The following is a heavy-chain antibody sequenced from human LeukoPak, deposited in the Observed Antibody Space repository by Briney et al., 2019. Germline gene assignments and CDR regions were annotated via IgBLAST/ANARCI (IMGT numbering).Heavy chain of an antibody. D-gene: IGHD3-10*01. CDR1: GFTFSSYG. J-gene: IGHJ4*02. CDR3: ARGGYYGSESYYSDC. Sequence: GGSLRLPCAASGFTFSSYGMHWVRQAPGKGLEWVAVIWYDGSNKYYADSVKGRFTISRDNSKNTLYLQMNSLRAEDTAVYYCARGGYYGSESYYSDCWGQGTLVTVSS. CDR2: IWYDGSNK. V-gene: IGHV3-33*01.